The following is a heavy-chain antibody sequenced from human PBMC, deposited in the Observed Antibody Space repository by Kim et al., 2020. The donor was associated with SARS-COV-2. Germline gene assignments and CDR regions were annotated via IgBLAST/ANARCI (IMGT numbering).Heavy chain of an antibody. CDR2: MYDSGKT. D-gene: IGHD7-27*01. CDR3: ARDLGMGWSGESNDAFDV. Sequence: SETLSLTCTVSGGSASGGNYYWSWIRQPPGKGPEWIGFMYDSGKTLYNPSLKSRLSISVDTSKNQFSLKLQSVSAADTAMYFCARDLGMGWSGESNDAFDVWGQGTMVIVSS. V-gene: IGHV4-30-4*01. J-gene: IGHJ3*01. CDR1: GGSASGGNYY.